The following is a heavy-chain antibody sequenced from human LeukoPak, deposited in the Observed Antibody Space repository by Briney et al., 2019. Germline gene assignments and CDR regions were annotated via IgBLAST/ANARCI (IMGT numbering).Heavy chain of an antibody. J-gene: IGHJ6*03. CDR2: INHSGST. D-gene: IGHD3-16*01. CDR1: GGSFSGYY. V-gene: IGHV4-34*01. Sequence: SETLSLTCAVYGGSFSGYYWSWIRQPPGKGLEWIGEINHSGSTNYNPSLKSRVTISVDTSKNQFSLRLSSVTAADTAVYYCARDLYVYMDVWGKGTTVTVSS. CDR3: ARDLYVYMDV.